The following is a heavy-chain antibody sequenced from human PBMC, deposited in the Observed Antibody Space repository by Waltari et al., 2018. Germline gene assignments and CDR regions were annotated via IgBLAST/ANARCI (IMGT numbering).Heavy chain of an antibody. CDR2: IYYSGST. J-gene: IGHJ4*02. D-gene: IGHD3-10*01. V-gene: IGHV4-39*07. CDR3: ASHLWYRDLSRVAFDF. CDR1: GGSVSSTAYS. Sequence: QLQLQESGPALVRPSETLSLSCTVSGGSVSSTAYSWSWVRQSPGKGLEWIETIYYSGSTSYNPSLKSRVTISIDTSKNQLSLELTSVTAADTAIYYCASHLWYRDLSRVAFDFWGQGTLVAVSS.